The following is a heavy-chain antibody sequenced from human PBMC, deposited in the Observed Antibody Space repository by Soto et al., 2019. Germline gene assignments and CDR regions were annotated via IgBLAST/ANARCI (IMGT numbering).Heavy chain of an antibody. CDR3: AKSSLLWFGELFSFDY. V-gene: IGHV3-23*01. Sequence: GGSLRLSCAASGFTFSSYAMSWVRQAPGKGLEWVSAISGSGGSTYYADSVKGRFTISRDNSKDTLYLQMNSLRAEDTAVYYYAKSSLLWFGELFSFDYWGQGTLVTVSS. CDR1: GFTFSSYA. D-gene: IGHD3-10*01. J-gene: IGHJ4*02. CDR2: ISGSGGST.